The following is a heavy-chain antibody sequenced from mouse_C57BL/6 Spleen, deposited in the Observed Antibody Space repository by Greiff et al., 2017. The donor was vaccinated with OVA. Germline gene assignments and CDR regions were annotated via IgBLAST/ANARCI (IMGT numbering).Heavy chain of an antibody. CDR1: GFTFSSYA. CDR2: ISDGGSYT. J-gene: IGHJ2*01. D-gene: IGHD1-1*01. V-gene: IGHV5-4*01. Sequence: VQLKESGGGLVKPGGSLKLSCAASGFTFSSYAMSWVRQTPEKRLEWVATISDGGSYTYYPANVKGRFTISRDNAKNNLYLQMSHLKSEDTAIYYCARDHYYGRILYYYDYWGQGTTLTVSS. CDR3: ARDHYYGRILYYYDY.